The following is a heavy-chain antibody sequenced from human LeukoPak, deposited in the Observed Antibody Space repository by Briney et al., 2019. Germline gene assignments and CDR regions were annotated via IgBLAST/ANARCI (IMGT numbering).Heavy chain of an antibody. Sequence: SETLSLTCTVSGGSISSYYWSWIRQPPGKGLEWIGYIYYSGGTNYNPSLKSRVTISVDTSKNQFSLKLSSVTAADTAVYYCAREKTVTTMVADYYYGMDVWGQGTTVTVSS. J-gene: IGHJ6*02. CDR2: IYYSGGT. CDR1: GGSISSYY. D-gene: IGHD4-17*01. CDR3: AREKTVTTMVADYYYGMDV. V-gene: IGHV4-59*01.